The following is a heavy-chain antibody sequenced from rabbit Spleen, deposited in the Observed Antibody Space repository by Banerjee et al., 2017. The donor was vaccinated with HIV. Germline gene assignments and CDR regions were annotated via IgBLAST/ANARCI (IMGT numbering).Heavy chain of an antibody. CDR3: ARDAGSNFSSYTMGL. D-gene: IGHD4-2*01. J-gene: IGHJ6*01. CDR2: IAGSSSGFN. Sequence: QSLVESGGDVVKPGASLTLTCTASGFFFCSSDYMCWFRQAPGKGLEWYLCIAGSSSGFNSSATCATDRFTCSKTSSTTMTLQQTSLTVADTATYFCARDAGSNFSSYTMGLWGQGTLVTVS. CDR1: GFFFCSSDY. V-gene: IGHV1S40*01.